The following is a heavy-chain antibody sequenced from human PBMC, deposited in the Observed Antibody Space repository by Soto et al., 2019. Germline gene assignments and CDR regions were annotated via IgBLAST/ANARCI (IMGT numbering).Heavy chain of an antibody. Sequence: QVRLQESGPGLVKPSQTLSLTCTVSGASINNGGYYWSWIRQLPGRGLESIGYTYFSGSTYYNPSLKSRVTISVDTSKNLFSLRLTSVTAADTAVYYCARVPYNYHVSRNDAFDIWGQGTMVTVSS. D-gene: IGHD3-22*01. CDR1: GASINNGGYY. J-gene: IGHJ3*02. V-gene: IGHV4-31*03. CDR3: ARVPYNYHVSRNDAFDI. CDR2: TYFSGST.